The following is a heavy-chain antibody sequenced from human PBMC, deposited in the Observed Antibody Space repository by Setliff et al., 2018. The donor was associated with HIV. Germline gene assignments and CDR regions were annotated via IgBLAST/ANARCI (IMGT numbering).Heavy chain of an antibody. Sequence: SVKVSCKASGGTFSSYAISWVRQAPGQGLEWMGGIIPIFGTANYAQKFQGRVTITTDESTSTAYMELSSLRSEDTAVYYCASAYCGGDCYSVGDAFDIWGQGTMGPVSS. J-gene: IGHJ3*02. V-gene: IGHV1-69*05. CDR3: ASAYCGGDCYSVGDAFDI. D-gene: IGHD2-21*02. CDR2: IIPIFGTA. CDR1: GGTFSSYA.